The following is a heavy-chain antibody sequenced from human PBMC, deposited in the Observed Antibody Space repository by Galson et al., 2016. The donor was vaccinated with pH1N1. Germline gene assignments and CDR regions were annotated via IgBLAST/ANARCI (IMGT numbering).Heavy chain of an antibody. J-gene: IGHJ6*02. CDR2: IYPSDSDT. Sequence: QSGAEVKKPGKSLKISCKGSGYSFTNYWIGWVRQMPGKGLEWMGIIYPSDSDTRYSTSFQGQVTIPADKSISTAYLQWSSLKASDTAIYYCARGSGSPDSYYYYGMDVWGQGTTVTVSS. CDR1: GYSFTNYW. V-gene: IGHV5-51*01. CDR3: ARGSGSPDSYYYYGMDV. D-gene: IGHD3-10*01.